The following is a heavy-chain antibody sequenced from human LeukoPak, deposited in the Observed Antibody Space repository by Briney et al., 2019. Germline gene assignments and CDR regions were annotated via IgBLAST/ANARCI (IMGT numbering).Heavy chain of an antibody. CDR2: INHSGST. V-gene: IGHV4-34*01. D-gene: IGHD3-3*01. CDR1: GGSFSGYY. CDR3: ARGRPVIHDFWSGYYSLYFDY. Sequence: SETLSLTCAVYGGSFSGYYWSWIRQPPGKGLEWIGEINHSGSTNYNPSLKSRVTISVDTSKNQFSLKLSSVTAADTAVYYCARGRPVIHDFWSGYYSLYFDYWGQGTLVTVSS. J-gene: IGHJ4*02.